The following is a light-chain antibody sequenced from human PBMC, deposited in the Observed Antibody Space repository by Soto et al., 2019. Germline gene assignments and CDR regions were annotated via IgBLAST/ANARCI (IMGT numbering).Light chain of an antibody. V-gene: IGKV3-20*01. CDR2: GAS. CDR3: QQYGGSPRT. Sequence: EIVLTQSPGTLSLSPGERATLSCRASQCVSSSSLAWYQQKRGQAPRLLIHGASNRATGIPDRFSGSGSGTDFTLTISRLEPEDFAVYYCQQYGGSPRTFGQGTKVEVK. CDR1: QCVSSSS. J-gene: IGKJ1*01.